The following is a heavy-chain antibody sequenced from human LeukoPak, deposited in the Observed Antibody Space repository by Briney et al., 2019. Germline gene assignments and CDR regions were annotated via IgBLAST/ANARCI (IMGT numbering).Heavy chain of an antibody. CDR2: IFPSGGEI. Sequence: GGSPRLSCAASGFTFSTFAMIWVRQPPGKGLEWVSSIFPSGGEIHYADSVRGRFTISRDNSKSTLSLQMNSLRAEDTAIYYCATYRQVLLPFESWGQGTLVTVSS. CDR3: ATYRQVLLPFES. CDR1: GFTFSTFA. J-gene: IGHJ4*02. V-gene: IGHV3-23*01. D-gene: IGHD2-8*02.